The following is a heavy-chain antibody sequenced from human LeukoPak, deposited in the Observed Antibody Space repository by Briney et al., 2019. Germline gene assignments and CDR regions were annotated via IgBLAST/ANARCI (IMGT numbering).Heavy chain of an antibody. CDR2: VNGDGNIT. CDR1: GFTFRSFW. Sequence: GGSLRLSSAASGFTFRSFWMHWVRQAPGKGQLCLSRVNGDGNITTYADSVRGRFTISRDNAKNTLYLQMNGLRAEDTAVYYCARRGLVPAFDIWGQGTMVSVTS. D-gene: IGHD3-10*02. V-gene: IGHV3-74*01. CDR3: ARRGLVPAFDI. J-gene: IGHJ3*02.